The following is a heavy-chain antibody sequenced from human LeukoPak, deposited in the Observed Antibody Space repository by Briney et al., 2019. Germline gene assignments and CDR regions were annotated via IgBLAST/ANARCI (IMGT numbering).Heavy chain of an antibody. CDR3: ARDRHWGAFDI. CDR2: ITGSGGTT. V-gene: IGHV3-23*01. J-gene: IGHJ3*02. CDR1: GFTFSNHG. Sequence: GGSLRLSCAASGFTFSNHGMNWVRQAPGKGLEWVSGITGSGGTTYYADSVKGRFTISRDNSKNTLYLQMNSLRAEDTAVYYCARDRHWGAFDIWGQGTMVTVSS. D-gene: IGHD7-27*01.